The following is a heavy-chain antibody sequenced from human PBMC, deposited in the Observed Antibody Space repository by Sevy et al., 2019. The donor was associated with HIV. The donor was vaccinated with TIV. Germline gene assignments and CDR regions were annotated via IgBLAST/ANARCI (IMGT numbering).Heavy chain of an antibody. CDR2: INPNSGGT. CDR1: GYTFTDYY. V-gene: IGHV1-2*02. CDR3: ARDALLRGGYLDY. Sequence: ALVKVSCKASGYTFTDYYMHWVRQAPGQGLEWMGWINPNSGGTNYAQKFQGRVTMTRDTSISTAYKELSRLRSDDTAVYYCARDALLRGGYLDYWGQGTLVTVSS. J-gene: IGHJ4*02. D-gene: IGHD3-10*01.